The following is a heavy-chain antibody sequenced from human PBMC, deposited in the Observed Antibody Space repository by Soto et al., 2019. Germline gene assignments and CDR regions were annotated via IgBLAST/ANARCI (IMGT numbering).Heavy chain of an antibody. V-gene: IGHV3-23*01. CDR1: GFTFSSLP. CDR3: AKFRVVTAPHDAFDI. CDR2: ISGSGGST. Sequence: GGSLRLSCAASGFTFSSLPMGGVRRAPGKGLEWVSAISGSGGSTYYADSVKGRFTISRDNSKNTLYLQMNSLRAEDTAVYYCAKFRVVTAPHDAFDIWGQGTMVT. D-gene: IGHD2-21*02. J-gene: IGHJ3*02.